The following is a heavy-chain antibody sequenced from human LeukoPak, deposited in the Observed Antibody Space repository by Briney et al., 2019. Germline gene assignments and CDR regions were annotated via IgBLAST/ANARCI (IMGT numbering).Heavy chain of an antibody. CDR2: IKQDGSKK. Sequence: GGSLRLSCAASEFTFSSYWMTWVRQAPGKGLEWVANIKQDGSKKDYVDSVKGRFTISRDNAKNSLYLQMNSLRAEDTAVYYCATPLDYYDSSGYHQGGDWGQGTLVTVSS. J-gene: IGHJ4*02. D-gene: IGHD3-22*01. CDR1: EFTFSSYW. V-gene: IGHV3-7*03. CDR3: ATPLDYYDSSGYHQGGD.